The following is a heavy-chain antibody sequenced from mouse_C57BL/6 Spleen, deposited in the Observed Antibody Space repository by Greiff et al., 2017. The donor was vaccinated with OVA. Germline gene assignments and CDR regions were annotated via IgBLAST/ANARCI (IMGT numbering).Heavy chain of an antibody. D-gene: IGHD2-1*01. CDR3: VYGNRYAMDY. CDR1: GYAFSSSW. Sequence: QVQLQQSGPELVKPGASVKISCKASGYAFSSSWMNWVKQRPGKGLEWIGRIYPGDGDTHYNGKFKGKATLTADKSSSTAYMQLSSLTSEDAAVYFCVYGNRYAMDYWGQGTSVTVSS. V-gene: IGHV1-82*01. CDR2: IYPGDGDT. J-gene: IGHJ4*01.